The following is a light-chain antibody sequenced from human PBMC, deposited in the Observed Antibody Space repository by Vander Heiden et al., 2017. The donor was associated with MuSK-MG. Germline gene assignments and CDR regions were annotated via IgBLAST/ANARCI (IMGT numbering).Light chain of an antibody. CDR1: HIGSQP. Sequence: SHELTQLFSLSVALGQTARLTCGGTHIGSQPAHWYHQKPGQAHVLVIYRDTNRPSGIPGRFSGSNSWNTATLTISRAQAGDEADYYCQVWDSSTEVFGGGTKLTVL. CDR2: RDT. CDR3: QVWDSSTEV. J-gene: IGLJ2*01. V-gene: IGLV3-9*01.